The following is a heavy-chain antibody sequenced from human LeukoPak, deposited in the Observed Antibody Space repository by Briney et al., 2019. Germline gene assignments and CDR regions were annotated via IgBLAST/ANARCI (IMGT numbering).Heavy chain of an antibody. CDR2: ISSSSSYI. D-gene: IGHD2/OR15-2a*01. CDR3: ARDRYLVRGAFDI. Sequence: PGGSLRLSCAASGFTFSSYSMNWVRQAPGKGLEWVSSISSSSSYIYYADSVKGRFTISRDNAKNSLYLQMNSLRAEDTAVYYCARDRYLVRGAFDIWGQGTMVTVSS. J-gene: IGHJ3*02. CDR1: GFTFSSYS. V-gene: IGHV3-21*01.